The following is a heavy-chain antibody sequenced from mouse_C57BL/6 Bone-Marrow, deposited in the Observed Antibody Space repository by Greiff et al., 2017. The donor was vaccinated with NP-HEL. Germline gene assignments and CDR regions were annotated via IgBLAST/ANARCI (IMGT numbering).Heavy chain of an antibody. CDR3: ARGGGEDYYFDY. CDR1: GYTFTSYW. V-gene: IGHV1-64*01. J-gene: IGHJ2*01. CDR2: IHPNSGST. Sequence: QVQLQQPGAELVKPGASVKLSCKASGYTFTSYWMHWVKQRPGQGLEWIGMIHPNSGSTNYNEKFKSKATLTVDKSSSTAYMQLSSLTSEDSAVYYCARGGGEDYYFDYWGQGTTLTVSS.